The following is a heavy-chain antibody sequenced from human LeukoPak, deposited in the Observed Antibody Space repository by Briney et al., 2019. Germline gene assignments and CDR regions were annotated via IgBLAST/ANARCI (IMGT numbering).Heavy chain of an antibody. Sequence: SSETLSLTCAVYGGSFSGYYWSWIRQPPGKGLEWIGEINHSGSTNYNPSLKSRVTISVDTSKNQFSLKLSSVTAADTAVYYCARGLGAVGALWGQGSLVTVSS. CDR1: GGSFSGYY. J-gene: IGHJ4*02. CDR2: INHSGST. D-gene: IGHD6-19*01. CDR3: ARGLGAVGAL. V-gene: IGHV4-34*01.